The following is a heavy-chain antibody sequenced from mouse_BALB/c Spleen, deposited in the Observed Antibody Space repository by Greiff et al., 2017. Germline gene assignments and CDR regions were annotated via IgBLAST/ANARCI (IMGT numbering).Heavy chain of an antibody. Sequence: QVQLQQSGPQLVRPGASVKISCKASGYSFTSYWMHWVKQRPGQGLEWIGMIDPSDSETRLNQKFKDKATLTVDKSSSTAYMQLSSPTSEDSAVYYCAREGLLPDFDYWGQGTTLTVSS. CDR2: IDPSDSET. CDR3: AREGLLPDFDY. J-gene: IGHJ2*01. D-gene: IGHD2-3*01. V-gene: IGHV1S127*01. CDR1: GYSFTSYW.